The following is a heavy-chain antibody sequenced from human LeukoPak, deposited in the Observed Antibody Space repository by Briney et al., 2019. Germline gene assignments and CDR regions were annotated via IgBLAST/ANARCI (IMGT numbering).Heavy chain of an antibody. J-gene: IGHJ4*02. V-gene: IGHV3-23*01. CDR1: GFTFSSYA. D-gene: IGHD1-26*01. CDR2: ISGSGGST. Sequence: GGSLRLSCAASGFTFSSYAMSWVRQAAGKGLDWVSAISGSGGSTYYADSVKGRFTISRDNSKNTLYLQMNSLRAEDTAVYYCAKSPSYSGSYSRFDYWGQGTLVTVSS. CDR3: AKSPSYSGSYSRFDY.